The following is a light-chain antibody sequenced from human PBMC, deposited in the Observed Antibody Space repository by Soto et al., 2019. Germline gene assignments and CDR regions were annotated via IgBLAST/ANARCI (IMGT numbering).Light chain of an antibody. J-gene: IGLJ1*01. CDR2: SYD. CDR3: AAWDASLDGYV. Sequence: QSVLTQPPSASGTPGQRVTISCSTSSSNLGDNAVNWYQHVPGTAPKLLIYSYDQRPSGVPDRFSGSKSGTXXXLAIXGLXXEDEADYYCAAWDASLDGYVFGT. CDR1: SSNLGDNA. V-gene: IGLV1-44*01.